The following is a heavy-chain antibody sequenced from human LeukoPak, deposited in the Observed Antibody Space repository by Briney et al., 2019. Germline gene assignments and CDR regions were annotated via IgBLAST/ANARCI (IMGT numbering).Heavy chain of an antibody. J-gene: IGHJ4*02. D-gene: IGHD4-17*01. CDR2: IYTSGST. CDR1: GGSISSGSYY. CDR3: ARDRGIENGDYYLFDY. V-gene: IGHV4-61*02. Sequence: SETLSLTCIVSGGSISSGSYYWSWIRQPAGKGLEWIGRIYTSGSTNYNPSLKSRVTISVDTSKNQFSLKLSSVTAADTAVYYCARDRGIENGDYYLFDYWGQGTLVTVSS.